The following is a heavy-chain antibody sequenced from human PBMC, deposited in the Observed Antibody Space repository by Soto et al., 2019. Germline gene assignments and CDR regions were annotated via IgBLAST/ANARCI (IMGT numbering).Heavy chain of an antibody. V-gene: IGHV3-74*01. CDR1: GFTFNYYW. Sequence: GGSLRLSCAASGFTFNYYWMHWVRQAPGQGLVWVSHIHSDGSSTTYADSVKGRFTISRDNAKNTLYLQMNSLRAEDTAVYYCARGDKGGFDLWGQGTTVTVSS. CDR3: ARGDKGGFDL. CDR2: IHSDGSST. D-gene: IGHD2-21*02. J-gene: IGHJ3*01.